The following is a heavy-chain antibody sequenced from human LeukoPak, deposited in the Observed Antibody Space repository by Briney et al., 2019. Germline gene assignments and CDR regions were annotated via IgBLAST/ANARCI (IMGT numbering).Heavy chain of an antibody. V-gene: IGHV3-48*03. CDR3: AKVSLNMVNDAFDI. D-gene: IGHD4/OR15-4a*01. CDR1: GFTFSSYE. J-gene: IGHJ3*02. CDR2: ISSSGSTI. Sequence: GGSLRLSCAASGFTFSSYEMNWVRQAPGKGLEWVSYISSSGSTIYYADSVKGRFTISRDNSKNTLYLQMNSLRAEDTAMYYCAKVSLNMVNDAFDIWGQGTMVSVSS.